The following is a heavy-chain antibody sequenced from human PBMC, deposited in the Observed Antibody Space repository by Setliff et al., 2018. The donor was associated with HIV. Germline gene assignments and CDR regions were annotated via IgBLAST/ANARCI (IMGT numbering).Heavy chain of an antibody. CDR3: ALPVLGGYSYGYFDY. Sequence: SVKVSCKASGGTFSSYAINWVRQAPGQGLEWMGGIIPVFDTANYAQKFQGRVTITADESTSTSSMELSSLGSEDTAVYYCALPVLGGYSYGYFDYWGQGTLVTVSS. CDR1: GGTFSSYA. CDR2: IIPVFDTA. V-gene: IGHV1-69*13. D-gene: IGHD5-18*01. J-gene: IGHJ4*02.